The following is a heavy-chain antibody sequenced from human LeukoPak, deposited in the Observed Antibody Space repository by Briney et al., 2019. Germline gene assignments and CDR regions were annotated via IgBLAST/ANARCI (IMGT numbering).Heavy chain of an antibody. CDR2: ISYDGSNK. J-gene: IGHJ4*02. CDR1: GFTFSSYA. CDR3: ARGTMFPYYFDY. D-gene: IGHD3-10*02. V-gene: IGHV3-30*04. Sequence: GGSLRLSCVASGFTFSSYAMHWVRQAPGKGLEWVSVISYDGSNKYYADSVKGRFTISRDNAKNSLYLQMNSLRAEDTAVYYCARGTMFPYYFDYWGQGTLVTVSS.